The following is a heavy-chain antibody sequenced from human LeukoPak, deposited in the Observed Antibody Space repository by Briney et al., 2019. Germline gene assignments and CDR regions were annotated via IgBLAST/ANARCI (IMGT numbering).Heavy chain of an antibody. V-gene: IGHV4-59*01. D-gene: IGHD3-3*01. CDR2: IYYSGST. CDR3: ARDRREADLAFDY. Sequence: SETLSLTCTDSGGSISSYYWSCIPQPPGKGLERIGYIYYSGSTTYNPSLKSRVTTSAETSKNQISLKLSSVTGEDTAVYYFARDRREADLAFDYWGQGTLVTVSP. CDR1: GGSISSYY. J-gene: IGHJ4*02.